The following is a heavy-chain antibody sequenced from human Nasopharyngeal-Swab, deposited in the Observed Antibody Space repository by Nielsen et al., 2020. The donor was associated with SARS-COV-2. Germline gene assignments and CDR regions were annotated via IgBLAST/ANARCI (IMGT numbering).Heavy chain of an antibody. V-gene: IGHV1-46*01. CDR3: ARGRDYYDSSGYYEGSDYYYGMDV. D-gene: IGHD3-22*01. CDR2: INPSGGST. Sequence: ASVKVSCKASGYTFTSYYMHWVRQAPAQGLEWMGIINPSGGSTSYAQKFQGRVTMTRDTSTSTVYMELSSLRSEDTAVYYCARGRDYYDSSGYYEGSDYYYGMDVWGQGTTVTVSS. CDR1: GYTFTSYY. J-gene: IGHJ6*02.